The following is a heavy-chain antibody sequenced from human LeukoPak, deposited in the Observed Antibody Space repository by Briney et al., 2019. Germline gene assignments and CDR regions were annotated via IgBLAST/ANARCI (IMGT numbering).Heavy chain of an antibody. CDR3: ARVSYNTGWNGDY. J-gene: IGHJ4*02. D-gene: IGHD6-19*01. Sequence: ASVKVSCKTSGYTFSSYGVDWVRQAPGQGLEWMGWSSPYKGDSKFAEKFQGRVTMTTATSTSTAFMELRSLRSDDTGVYYCARVSYNTGWNGDYWGQGTLVTVSS. CDR1: GYTFSSYG. CDR2: SSPYKGDS. V-gene: IGHV1-18*01.